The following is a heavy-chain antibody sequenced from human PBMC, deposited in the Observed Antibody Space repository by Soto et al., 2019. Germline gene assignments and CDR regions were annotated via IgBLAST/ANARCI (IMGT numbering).Heavy chain of an antibody. V-gene: IGHV4-59*01. D-gene: IGHD3-22*01. Sequence: TLSLTCTVSAGSITTSYWSWIRQPLGKALEWIGYISYRGSTNYNPSLKSRLTISIDTSKSQISLKLTSMTTADTAVYYCASSGIVGREVNTWFDPWGQGTLVTVSS. CDR1: AGSITTSY. CDR3: ASSGIVGREVNTWFDP. J-gene: IGHJ5*02. CDR2: ISYRGST.